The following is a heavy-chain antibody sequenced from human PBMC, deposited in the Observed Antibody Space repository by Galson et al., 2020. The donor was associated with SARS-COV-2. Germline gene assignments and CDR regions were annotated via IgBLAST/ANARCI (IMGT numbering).Heavy chain of an antibody. J-gene: IGHJ3*02. V-gene: IGHV3-9*01. CDR1: GFTFDDYA. CDR2: ISWNSGSI. Sequence: GGSLRLSCAASGFTFDDYAMHWVRQAPGKGLEWVSGISWNSGSIGYADSVKGRFTISRDNAKNSLYLQMNSLRAEDTALYYCAKVSGKEAFDIWGQGIMVTVSS. CDR3: AKVSGKEAFDI. D-gene: IGHD3-10*01.